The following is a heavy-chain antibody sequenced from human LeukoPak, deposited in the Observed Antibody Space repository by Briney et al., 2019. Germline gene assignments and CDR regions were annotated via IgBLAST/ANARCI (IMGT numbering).Heavy chain of an antibody. CDR1: GFTFSSYS. V-gene: IGHV3-48*01. J-gene: IGHJ4*02. CDR3: ARGQFRLSDYDSSAFDY. Sequence: GGSLRLSCAASGFTFSSYSMNWVRQAPGKGLEWVSYISSSSSTIYYADSVKGRFTISRDNAKNSLYLQMNSLRPEDTAVYYCARGQFRLSDYDSSAFDYWGQGTLLTVSS. D-gene: IGHD3-22*01. CDR2: ISSSSSTI.